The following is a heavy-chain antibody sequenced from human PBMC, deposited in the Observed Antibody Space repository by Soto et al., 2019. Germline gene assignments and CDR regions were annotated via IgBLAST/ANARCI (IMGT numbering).Heavy chain of an antibody. V-gene: IGHV4-59*08. CDR1: GASISGYH. CDR3: ARRYGDYFDY. J-gene: IGHJ4*02. CDR2: IYYSGST. Sequence: SETLSLTCTVSGASISGYHWSWIRQFPGKGLECLGYIYYSGSTNYNPSLKSRVTISVDTSKNQFSLKLSSVTAADTAVYYCARRYGDYFDYWGQGTLVTVSS. D-gene: IGHD4-17*01.